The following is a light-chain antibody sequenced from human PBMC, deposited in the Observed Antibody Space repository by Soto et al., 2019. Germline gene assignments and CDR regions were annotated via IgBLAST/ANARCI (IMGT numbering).Light chain of an antibody. CDR2: AAS. V-gene: IGKV1-8*01. J-gene: IGKJ1*01. CDR1: QSISSY. CDR3: QQYYSYPPT. Sequence: AIRMTQSPSSLSASTGDGVTGTCRASQSISSYLAWYQQKPGQAPKLLIYAASTWPSGVPSRFSGSGSGTDFTLTISCLQSEDFATYYCQQYYSYPPTFGQGTKVDIK.